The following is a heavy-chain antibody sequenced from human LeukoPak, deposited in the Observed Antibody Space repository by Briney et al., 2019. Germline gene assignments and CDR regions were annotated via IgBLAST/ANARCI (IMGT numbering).Heavy chain of an antibody. D-gene: IGHD6-6*01. Sequence: KGGESLKISCTGSGYTFSSYLIGWVRQMPGKGLEWMGFIFPADSHTTYSPSFQGQVTISADKSISTAYLQWSSLKASDTAMYYCARLGTYSSSFYFDYWGQGTLVTVSS. J-gene: IGHJ4*02. CDR1: GYTFSSYL. CDR3: ARLGTYSSSFYFDY. CDR2: IFPADSHT. V-gene: IGHV5-51*01.